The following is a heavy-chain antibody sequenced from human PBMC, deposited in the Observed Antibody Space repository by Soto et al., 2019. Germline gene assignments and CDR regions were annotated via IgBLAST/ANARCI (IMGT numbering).Heavy chain of an antibody. J-gene: IGHJ6*02. V-gene: IGHV1-69*08. CDR3: AREPYYYYGMDV. CDR1: GGTFSSYT. CDR2: IIPILGIA. Sequence: QVQLVQSGAEVKKPGSSVKVSCKASGGTFSSYTISWVRQAPGQGLEWMGRIIPILGIANYAQKFQGRVTITADKSTSTAYMELSSLRSADTAVYYCAREPYYYYGMDVWGQGTTVTVSS.